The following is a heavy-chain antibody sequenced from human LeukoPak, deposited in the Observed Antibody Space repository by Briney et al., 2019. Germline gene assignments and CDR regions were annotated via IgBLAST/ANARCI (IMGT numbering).Heavy chain of an antibody. CDR1: GFTFDDYA. V-gene: IGHV3-9*01. D-gene: IGHD4-23*01. CDR2: ISWNSGSI. J-gene: IGHJ4*02. CDR3: ARDYGGSSPFDY. Sequence: GGTLRLSCAASGFTFDDYAMHWVRQAPGKGLEWVSGISWNSGSIGYADSVKGRFTISRDNAKNSLYLQMNSLRAEDTAVYYCARDYGGSSPFDYWGQGTLVTVSS.